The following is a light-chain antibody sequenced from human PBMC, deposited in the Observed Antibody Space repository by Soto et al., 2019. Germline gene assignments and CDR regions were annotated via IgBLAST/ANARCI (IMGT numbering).Light chain of an antibody. V-gene: IGLV1-44*01. CDR3: AACGASLHGWV. CDR1: SSNIGRNT. CDR2: SND. J-gene: IGLJ3*02. Sequence: QAVVTQPPSASGSPGQRVTVSCSGSSSNIGRNTVNWYQQLPGTAPKLLIYSNDQRPSGVPDRFSGSKSGTSASLAISGLQYADDADYYCAACGASLHGWVFGGGTKLTVL.